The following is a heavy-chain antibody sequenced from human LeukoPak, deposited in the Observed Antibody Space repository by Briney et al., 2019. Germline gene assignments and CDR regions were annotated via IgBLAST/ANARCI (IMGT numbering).Heavy chain of an antibody. D-gene: IGHD1-26*01. Sequence: HSGGSLRLSCAASGFTFSSYAMSWVRQAPGKGLEWVSAISGSGGSTYYTDSVKGRFTISRDNSKDTLYLQMNSLRAEDTAVYYCARGRSVGATRSFDYWGQGTLVIVSS. CDR2: ISGSGGST. CDR1: GFTFSSYA. V-gene: IGHV3-23*01. CDR3: ARGRSVGATRSFDY. J-gene: IGHJ4*02.